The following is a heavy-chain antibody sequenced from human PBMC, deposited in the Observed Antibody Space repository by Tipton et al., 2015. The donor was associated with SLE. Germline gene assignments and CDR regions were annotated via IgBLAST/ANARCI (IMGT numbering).Heavy chain of an antibody. D-gene: IGHD2-2*01. CDR2: INHSGST. Sequence: TLSLTCAVYGGSFSGYYWSWIRQPPGKGLEWIGEINHSGSTNYNPSLKSRVTISVDTSKNQFSLKLSSVTAADTAVYYCARVGHSTLDYWGQGTLVTVSS. V-gene: IGHV4-34*01. CDR1: GGSFSGYY. CDR3: ARVGHSTLDY. J-gene: IGHJ4*02.